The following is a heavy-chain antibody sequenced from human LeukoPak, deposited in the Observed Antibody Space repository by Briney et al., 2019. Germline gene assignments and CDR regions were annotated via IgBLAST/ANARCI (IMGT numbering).Heavy chain of an antibody. J-gene: IGHJ4*02. D-gene: IGHD5-12*01. V-gene: IGHV1-69*06. CDR1: GGTFSSYA. Sequence: SVKVSCKASGGTFSSYAISWVRQAPGQGLEWMGGIISIFGTANYAQKFQGRVTITADKSTSTAYMELSSLRSEDTAVYYCARGRSGYDGVDYWGQGTLVTVSS. CDR3: ARGRSGYDGVDY. CDR2: IISIFGTA.